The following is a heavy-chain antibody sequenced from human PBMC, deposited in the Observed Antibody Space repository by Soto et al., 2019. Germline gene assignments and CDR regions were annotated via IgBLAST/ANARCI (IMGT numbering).Heavy chain of an antibody. V-gene: IGHV3-49*03. J-gene: IGHJ4*02. Sequence: GGSLRLSCTPSGFIFADYAIIWFRQAPGKGLECVGFITSRRYGGTAEYAASVKGRFTISRDDSKSIAYLQMNSLKTEDTAVYYCTTLTMILVHPDYWGPGTLVTVSS. CDR3: TTLTMILVHPDY. CDR2: ITSRRYGGTA. D-gene: IGHD3-22*01. CDR1: GFIFADYA.